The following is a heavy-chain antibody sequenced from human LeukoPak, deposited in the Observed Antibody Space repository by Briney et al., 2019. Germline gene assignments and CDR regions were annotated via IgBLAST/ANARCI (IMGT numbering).Heavy chain of an antibody. V-gene: IGHV3-23*01. J-gene: IGHJ3*02. CDR1: GFTFSSYA. Sequence: PGGSLRLSCAAYGFTFSSYAMSWVRQAPGKGLEWVSAISGSGGSTYYADSVKGRFTISRDNSKNTLYLQMNSLRAEDTAVYYCAKDRRRSSGYLRLLFHDAFAIWCQGTMVTVSS. D-gene: IGHD3-22*01. CDR2: ISGSGGST. CDR3: AKDRRRSSGYLRLLFHDAFAI.